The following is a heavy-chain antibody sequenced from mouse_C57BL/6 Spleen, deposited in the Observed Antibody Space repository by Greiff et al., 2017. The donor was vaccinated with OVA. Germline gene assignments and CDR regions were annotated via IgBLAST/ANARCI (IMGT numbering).Heavy chain of an antibody. J-gene: IGHJ3*01. CDR1: GYTFTSYT. CDR3: ASEAWFAY. V-gene: IGHV1-4*01. Sequence: VHLVESGAELARPGASVKMSCKASGYTFTSYTMHWVKQRPGQGLEWIGYINPSSGYTKYNQKFKDKATLTADKSSSTAYMQLSSLTSEDSAVYYCASEAWFAYWGQGTLVTVSA. CDR2: INPSSGYT.